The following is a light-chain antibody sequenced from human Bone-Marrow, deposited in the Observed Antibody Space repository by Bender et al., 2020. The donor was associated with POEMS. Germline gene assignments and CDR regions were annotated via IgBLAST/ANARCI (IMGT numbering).Light chain of an antibody. Sequence: QSALTQPASVSGSPGQSITISCTGTSSDVGGYNSVSWYQQHPGKAPKLMIYDVSNRPSGVSNRFSGSKSGNTASLSISGLQTEDEADYYCSSYAGSNNLFGGGTNLTVL. CDR1: SSDVGGYNS. CDR3: SSYAGSNNL. V-gene: IGLV2-14*03. J-gene: IGLJ2*01. CDR2: DVS.